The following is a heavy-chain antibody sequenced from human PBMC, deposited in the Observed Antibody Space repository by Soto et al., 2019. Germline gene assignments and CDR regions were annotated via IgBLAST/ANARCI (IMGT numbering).Heavy chain of an antibody. Sequence: SVKFSCKASGGTFSSYAISWVRQAPGQGLECMGGIIPIFGTANYAQKFQDRVTITAXXXXSXXXMXLXXLRXEXTAVYYCARVFDSLHVSGYYSYWGQGTLVTVSS. D-gene: IGHD3-3*01. J-gene: IGHJ4*02. V-gene: IGHV1-69*06. CDR2: IIPIFGTA. CDR1: GGTFSSYA. CDR3: ARVFDSLHVSGYYSY.